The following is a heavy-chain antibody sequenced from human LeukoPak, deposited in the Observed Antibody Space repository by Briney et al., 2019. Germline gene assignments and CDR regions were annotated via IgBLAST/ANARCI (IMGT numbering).Heavy chain of an antibody. J-gene: IGHJ5*02. Sequence: SQTLSLTCAISGDSVSSNSAAWNWIRQSPSRGLEWLGRTYYRSKWYNDYAVSVKSRITINPDTSKNQFSLQLNSVTPEDTAVYYCARDQQPLKLGYCSSIGCPAAANWFDPWGQGTLVTVSS. CDR3: ARDQQPLKLGYCSSIGCPAAANWFDP. D-gene: IGHD2-2*01. CDR2: TYYRSKWYN. CDR1: GDSVSSNSAA. V-gene: IGHV6-1*01.